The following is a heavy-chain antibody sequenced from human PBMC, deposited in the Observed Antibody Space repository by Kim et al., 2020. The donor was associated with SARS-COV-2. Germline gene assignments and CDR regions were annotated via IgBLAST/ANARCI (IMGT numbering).Heavy chain of an antibody. CDR1: GFTFSSYW. J-gene: IGHJ6*02. V-gene: IGHV3-7*01. CDR2: IKQDGSEK. Sequence: GGSLRLSCAASGFTFSSYWMSWVRQAPGKGLEWVANIKQDGSEKYYVDSVKGRFTISRDNAKNSLYLQMNSLRAEDTAVYYCAKGGSWYWEGYYGMDVWGQGTTVTVSS. D-gene: IGHD6-13*01. CDR3: AKGGSWYWEGYYGMDV.